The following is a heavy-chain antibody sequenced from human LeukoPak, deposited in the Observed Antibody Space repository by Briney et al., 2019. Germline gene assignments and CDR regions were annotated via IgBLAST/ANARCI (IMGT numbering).Heavy chain of an antibody. CDR2: ISGSGGST. V-gene: IGHV3-23*01. Sequence: PGGSLRLSGAASGFTFSSYAMSWVRQAPGKGLEWVSAISGSGGSTYYADSVKGRFTISRNNSKNTLYLQMNSLRAEDTAVYYCANLYHRAYFDYWGQGTLVTVSS. CDR1: GFTFSSYA. J-gene: IGHJ4*02. CDR3: ANLYHRAYFDY. D-gene: IGHD2-2*02.